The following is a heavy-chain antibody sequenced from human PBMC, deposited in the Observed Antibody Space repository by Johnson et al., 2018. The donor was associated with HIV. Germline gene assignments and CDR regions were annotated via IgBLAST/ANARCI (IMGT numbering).Heavy chain of an antibody. CDR2: ISYDESKK. CDR3: ARGGGLGAFDI. J-gene: IGHJ3*02. V-gene: IGHV3-30*04. D-gene: IGHD3-16*01. CDR1: GFTFSSYA. Sequence: QVQLVESWGGVVQPGRSLRLSCAASGFTFSSYAMHWVRQAPGKGLVWVAVISYDESKKYYAASVKGRLTISRDNSKNTLYLQRNSLRTEDTAVYYCARGGGLGAFDIWGQGTMVTVSS.